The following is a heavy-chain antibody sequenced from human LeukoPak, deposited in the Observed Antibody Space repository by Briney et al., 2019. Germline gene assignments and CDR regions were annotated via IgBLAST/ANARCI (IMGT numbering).Heavy chain of an antibody. CDR2: IYYRVTS. J-gene: IGHJ6*03. V-gene: IGHV4-59*08. CDR1: RDSLISYY. D-gene: IGHD3-16*01. Sequence: FETLFLTCPFSRDSLISYYRGWIRPPPGEGLEWIGYIYYRVTSDYNPSLKSRVTMSVDMSTRQISLKLSSVNAADTAVYYCARQVGRGTQVYYMDVWGKGTTVTVSS. CDR3: ARQVGRGTQVYYMDV.